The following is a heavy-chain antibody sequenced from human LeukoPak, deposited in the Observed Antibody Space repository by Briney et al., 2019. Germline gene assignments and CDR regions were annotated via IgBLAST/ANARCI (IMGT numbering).Heavy chain of an antibody. V-gene: IGHV1-46*01. CDR1: GYTFTSYY. Sequence: GASVKVSCKASGYTFTSYYMHWVRQAPGQGLEWMGIINPSGGSTSYAQKFQGRVTMTRDTSTSTVYMELSSLRSEDTAVYYCARAGDCSSTSCYSWFDPWGQGTLVTVSS. J-gene: IGHJ5*02. CDR2: INPSGGST. CDR3: ARAGDCSSTSCYSWFDP. D-gene: IGHD2-2*01.